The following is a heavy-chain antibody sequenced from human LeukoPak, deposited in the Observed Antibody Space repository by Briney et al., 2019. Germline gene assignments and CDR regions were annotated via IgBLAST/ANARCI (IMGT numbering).Heavy chain of an antibody. D-gene: IGHD2-2*01. V-gene: IGHV4-34*01. CDR1: GGSFSRYY. CDR2: INHRGSS. Sequence: PSETLSLTCAAHGGSFSRYYWTWIRQSPGKGRERIGEINHRGSSNYNPSLKSRVSISVETSNNQFSLKLTSVTGADTAAYYCARGDAGYCSSSSCYGFRWFDPWGQGTLVTVSS. CDR3: ARGDAGYCSSSSCYGFRWFDP. J-gene: IGHJ5*02.